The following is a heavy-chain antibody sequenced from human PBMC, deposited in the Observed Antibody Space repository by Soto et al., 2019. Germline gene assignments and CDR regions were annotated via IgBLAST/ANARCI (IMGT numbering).Heavy chain of an antibody. J-gene: IGHJ3*02. CDR1: GFTFSSYG. Sequence: GGSLRLSCAASGFTFSSYGMHWVRQAPGKGLEWVAVISYDGSNKYYADSVKGRFTISRDNSKNTLYLQMNSLRAEDTAVYYCAKDQLTGPGNDAFDIWGQGTMVTVSS. V-gene: IGHV3-30*18. CDR2: ISYDGSNK. CDR3: AKDQLTGPGNDAFDI. D-gene: IGHD3-9*01.